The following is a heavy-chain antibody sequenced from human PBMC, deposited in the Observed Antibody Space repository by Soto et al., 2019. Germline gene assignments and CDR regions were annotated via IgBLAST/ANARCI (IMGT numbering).Heavy chain of an antibody. V-gene: IGHV4-31*03. CDR2: IYSSGRT. CDR1: GGPISSGGYY. CDR3: ARGSFSSSSSWFDP. J-gene: IGHJ5*02. Sequence: PSETLSLTCTVSGGPISSGGYYWSWIRQHPGKGLEWIGYIYSSGRTYYNPSLHSRVSIGVDTTENQFSLKLTSVTAADTSVYYCARGSFSSSSSWFDPWGRGTLVTVSS. D-gene: IGHD6-6*01.